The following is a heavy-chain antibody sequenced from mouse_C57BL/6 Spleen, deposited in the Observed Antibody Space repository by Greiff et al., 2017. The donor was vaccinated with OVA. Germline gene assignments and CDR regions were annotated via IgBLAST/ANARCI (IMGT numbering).Heavy chain of an antibody. V-gene: IGHV5-17*01. CDR3: ARGASNYEFAY. Sequence: ELHLVESGGGLVKPGGSLKLSCAASGFTFSDYGMHWVRQAPEKGLEWVAYISSGSSTIYYADTVKGRFTISRDNAKNTLFLQMTSLRSEDTAMYYCARGASNYEFAYWGQGTLVTVSA. J-gene: IGHJ3*01. CDR2: ISSGSSTI. CDR1: GFTFSDYG. D-gene: IGHD2-5*01.